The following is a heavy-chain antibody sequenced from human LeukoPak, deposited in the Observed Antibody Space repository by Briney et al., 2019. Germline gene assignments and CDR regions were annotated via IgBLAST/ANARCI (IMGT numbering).Heavy chain of an antibody. J-gene: IGHJ4*02. CDR3: ARGGLASPIDY. V-gene: IGHV4-38-2*01. CDR2: IYHSGST. Sequence: SETLSLTCAVSGYSISSGYYWGWIRQPPGKGLEWIGSIYHSGSTYYNPSLKSRVTISVDTSKSQFSLKLSSVTAADTAVYYCARGGLASPIDYWGQGTLVTVSS. CDR1: GYSISSGYY. D-gene: IGHD2-15*01.